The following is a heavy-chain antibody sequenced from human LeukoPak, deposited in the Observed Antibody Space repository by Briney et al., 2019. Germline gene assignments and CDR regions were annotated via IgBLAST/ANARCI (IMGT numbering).Heavy chain of an antibody. J-gene: IGHJ4*02. V-gene: IGHV1-46*03. D-gene: IGHD4-17*01. CDR2: INPSGGST. CDR3: AREPTDYGDYVLFDY. Sequence: GASVKVSCKASGYTFTGYYMHWVRQAPGQGLEWMGRINPSGGSTSYAQKFQGRVTMTRDTSTSTVYMELSSLRSEDTAVYYCAREPTDYGDYVLFDYWGQGTLVTVSS. CDR1: GYTFTGYY.